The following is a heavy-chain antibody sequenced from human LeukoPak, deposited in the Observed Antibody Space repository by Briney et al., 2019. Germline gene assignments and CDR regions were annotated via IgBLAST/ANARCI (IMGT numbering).Heavy chain of an antibody. CDR1: GFTFSNYG. V-gene: IGHV3-30*18. J-gene: IGHJ4*02. Sequence: GRSLRLSCAASGFTFSNYGIHWVRQAPGKGLEWVAVISNDGRNKYYADSVKGRFTISRDNSENTLYLQMNSLRAEDTAVYYCAKETGRWELEWGQGTLVTVSS. CDR2: ISNDGRNK. D-gene: IGHD1-26*01. CDR3: AKETGRWELE.